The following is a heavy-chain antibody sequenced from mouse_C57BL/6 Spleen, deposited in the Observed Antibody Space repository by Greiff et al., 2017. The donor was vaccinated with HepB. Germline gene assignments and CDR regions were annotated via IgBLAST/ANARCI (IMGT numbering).Heavy chain of an antibody. V-gene: IGHV1-52*01. J-gene: IGHJ4*01. CDR1: GYTFTSYW. CDR3: ARWGIYAMDY. Sequence: VQLQQPGAELVRPGSSVKLSCKASGYTFTSYWMHWVKQRPIQGLEWIGNIDPSDSETHYNQKFKDKATLTVDKSSSTAYMQLSSLTSEDSAVYYCARWGIYAMDYWGQVTSVTVSS. CDR2: IDPSDSET.